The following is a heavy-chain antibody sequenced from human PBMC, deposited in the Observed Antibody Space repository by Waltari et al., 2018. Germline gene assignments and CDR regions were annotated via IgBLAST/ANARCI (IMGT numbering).Heavy chain of an antibody. CDR3: AATISFVDY. J-gene: IGHJ4*02. CDR2: SYHSGST. Sequence: QLQLQESGSGLVKPPQTLSLTCAVSGGSISSGGYSWSWIRQPPGKGLEWIGYSYHSGSTYYNPSLKSGVNISVDRAKNQFSLKLSSVTAADTAVYYCAATISFVDYWGQGTLVTVSS. V-gene: IGHV4-30-2*01. D-gene: IGHD5-12*01. CDR1: GGSISSGGYS.